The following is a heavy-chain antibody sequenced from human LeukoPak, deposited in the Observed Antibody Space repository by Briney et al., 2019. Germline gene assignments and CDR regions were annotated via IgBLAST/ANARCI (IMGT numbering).Heavy chain of an antibody. CDR3: AEGGQCLRV. CDR2: ICNSGST. Sequence: PSETLSLTCTVSGGSISNYCWSCIRQPAGKGLEWIGRICNSGSTNYNPSLKSRVTMSVDTSKNQFSLKLTSVTAADTAVYYCAEGGQCLRVWGQGTLVTVSS. D-gene: IGHD6-19*01. J-gene: IGHJ4*02. V-gene: IGHV4-4*07. CDR1: GGSISNYC.